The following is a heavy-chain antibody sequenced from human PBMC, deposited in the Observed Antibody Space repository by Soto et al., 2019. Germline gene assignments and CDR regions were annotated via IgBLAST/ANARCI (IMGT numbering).Heavy chain of an antibody. V-gene: IGHV1-69*01. CDR2: IIPNLGTP. CDR3: ARDQGVISGYYLYYFDY. Sequence: QVQLVQSGAEVKKPGSSVKVSCKASGGTFSTYAISWVRQAPGQGLEWMGGIIPNLGTPNYAQNFQGRVTISADESTSTAYMELSRLRSEDTAVYYCARDQGVISGYYLYYFDYWGQETLVSVSS. CDR1: GGTFSTYA. J-gene: IGHJ4*02. D-gene: IGHD3-22*01.